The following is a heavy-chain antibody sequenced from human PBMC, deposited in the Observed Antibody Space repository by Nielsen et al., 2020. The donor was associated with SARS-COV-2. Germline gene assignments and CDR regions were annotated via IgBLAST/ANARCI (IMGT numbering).Heavy chain of an antibody. V-gene: IGHV3-30*02. CDR3: AKSLLRYYYYGMDV. CDR2: LWFEGHYN. CDR1: GFTFSSYG. D-gene: IGHD2-15*01. J-gene: IGHJ6*02. Sequence: GGSLRLSCAASGFTFSSYGMHWVRQAPGKGLDWVAYLWFEGHYNYYADSVKGRFTISRDNSKNTLYVQINSLRAEDTAVYYCAKSLLRYYYYGMDVWGQGTTVTVSS.